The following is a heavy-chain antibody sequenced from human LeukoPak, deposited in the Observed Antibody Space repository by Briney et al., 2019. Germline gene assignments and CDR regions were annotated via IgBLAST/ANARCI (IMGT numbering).Heavy chain of an antibody. Sequence: GGSLRLSCAASGFTVSSNYMSWVRQAPGKGLEWVSVIYSGGSTYYADSVKGRFTISRDNSKNTLYLQMNSLRAEDTAVYYCARHHDFWSGLDYWGQGTLVTVSS. D-gene: IGHD3-3*01. CDR1: GFTVSSNY. CDR3: ARHHDFWSGLDY. V-gene: IGHV3-53*01. CDR2: IYSGGST. J-gene: IGHJ4*02.